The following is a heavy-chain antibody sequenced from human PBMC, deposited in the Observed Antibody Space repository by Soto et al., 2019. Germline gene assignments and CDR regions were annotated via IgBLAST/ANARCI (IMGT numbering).Heavy chain of an antibody. V-gene: IGHV4-34*01. D-gene: IGHD3-10*02. CDR3: ASYLGATMFLWRYYYGMDV. J-gene: IGHJ6*02. Sequence: SSETLSLTCAVYGGSFSGYYWSWIRQPPGKGLEWIGEINHSGSTNYNPSLKSRVTISVDTSKNQFSLKLSSVTAADTAVYYCASYLGATMFLWRYYYGMDVWCQGTTVTVSS. CDR1: GGSFSGYY. CDR2: INHSGST.